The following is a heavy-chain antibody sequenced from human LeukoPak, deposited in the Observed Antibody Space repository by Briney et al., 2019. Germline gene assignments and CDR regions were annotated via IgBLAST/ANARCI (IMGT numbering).Heavy chain of an antibody. Sequence: ASVKVSCKASGYTVTSYYMHWVRQAPGQGLEWMAILNPSGGSSNYAQKFQGRATLTRATSTGTVYMELSSLRPEDTAVYYCASVYKHGMGVWGQGTTVIVSS. D-gene: IGHD5-24*01. J-gene: IGHJ6*02. CDR1: GYTVTSYY. CDR2: LNPSGGSS. V-gene: IGHV1-46*01. CDR3: ASVYKHGMGV.